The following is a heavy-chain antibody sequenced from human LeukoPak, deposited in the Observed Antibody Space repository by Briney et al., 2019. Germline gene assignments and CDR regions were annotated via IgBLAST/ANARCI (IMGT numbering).Heavy chain of an antibody. D-gene: IGHD3-3*01. J-gene: IGHJ3*02. CDR1: GYTFTSYD. CDR3: ATESGYYTGVDAFDI. CDR2: MNPNSGNT. Sequence: GAPVKVSCKASGYTFTSYDINWVRQATGQGLEWMGWMNPNSGNTGYAQKFQGRVTMTRNTSISTAYMELSSLRSEDTAVYYCATESGYYTGVDAFDIWGQGTMVTVSS. V-gene: IGHV1-8*01.